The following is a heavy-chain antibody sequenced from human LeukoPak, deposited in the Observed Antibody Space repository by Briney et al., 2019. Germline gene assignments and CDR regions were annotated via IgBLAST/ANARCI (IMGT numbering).Heavy chain of an antibody. Sequence: PGGSLRLSCAASGFTFSSYSMNWVRQAPGKGLEWVSYISSSSSTIYYADSGKGRFTISRDNAKNSLYLQMNSLRAEDTAVYYCARMEGGYSSGWYLYYFDYWGQGTLVTVSS. CDR2: ISSSSSTI. V-gene: IGHV3-48*01. D-gene: IGHD6-19*01. J-gene: IGHJ4*02. CDR1: GFTFSSYS. CDR3: ARMEGGYSSGWYLYYFDY.